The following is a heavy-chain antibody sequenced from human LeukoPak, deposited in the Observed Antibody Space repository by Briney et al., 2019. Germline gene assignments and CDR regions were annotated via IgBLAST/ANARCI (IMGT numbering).Heavy chain of an antibody. CDR1: GGTFSSYA. CDR3: AREVVTPDNWFDP. V-gene: IGHV1-69*05. J-gene: IGHJ5*02. CDR2: IIPIFGTA. Sequence: SVKVSCKASGGTFSSYAISWVRRAPGQGLEWMGRIIPIFGTANYAQKFQGRVTITTDESTSTAYMELSSLRSEDTAVYYCAREVVTPDNWFDPWGQGTLVTVSS. D-gene: IGHD2-21*02.